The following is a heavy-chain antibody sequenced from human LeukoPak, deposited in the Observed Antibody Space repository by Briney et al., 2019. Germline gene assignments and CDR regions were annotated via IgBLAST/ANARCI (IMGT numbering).Heavy chain of an antibody. V-gene: IGHV3-30*02. CDR1: GFTFSPFG. CDR3: AKDVASYYYDTTGAYY. CDR2: IRYDGSHQ. Sequence: GGSLRLSCAASGFTFSPFGMHWVRQAPGKGLEWVAFIRYDGSHQYYAGSVKGRFTVSRDNSNNTLYLQMNSLRPEDTAMYYCAKDVASYYYDTTGAYYCVQRTPVTVAS. J-gene: IGHJ4*02. D-gene: IGHD3-22*01.